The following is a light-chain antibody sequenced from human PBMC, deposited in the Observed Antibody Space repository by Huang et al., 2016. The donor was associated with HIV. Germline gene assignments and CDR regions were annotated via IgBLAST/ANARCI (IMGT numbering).Light chain of an antibody. CDR3: MQDLQTPYT. J-gene: IGKJ2*01. CDR2: LAS. Sequence: DIVMTQSSLSLPVPPGEAASISCMSSQSLLHNNRYNYLSWYLQKPGQSPQLLISLASNRAPGVPDRVSGSGSGTDFTLKISRVEAEDAGVYYCMQDLQTPYTFGQGTKLEIK. V-gene: IGKV2-28*01. CDR1: QSLLHNNRYNY.